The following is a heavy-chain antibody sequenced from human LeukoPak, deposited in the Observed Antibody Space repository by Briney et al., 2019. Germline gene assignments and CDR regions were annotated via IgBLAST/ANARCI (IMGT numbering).Heavy chain of an antibody. J-gene: IGHJ4*02. Sequence: HSGGSLRLSCAASGFTFSSYAMSWVRQAPGKGLEWVSAVSGSGGSTYYADSVKGRFTISRDNSKNTLYLQMNSLRAEDTAVYYCAKGDIVLMVYAIPTYYFDYWGQGTLVTVSS. D-gene: IGHD2-8*01. V-gene: IGHV3-23*01. CDR3: AKGDIVLMVYAIPTYYFDY. CDR1: GFTFSSYA. CDR2: VSGSGGST.